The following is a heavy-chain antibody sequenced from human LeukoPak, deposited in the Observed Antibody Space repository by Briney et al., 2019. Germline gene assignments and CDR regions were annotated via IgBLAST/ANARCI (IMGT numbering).Heavy chain of an antibody. Sequence: GSSVKVSCKASGGTFSSYAISWVRQAPGQGLEWMGRIIPILGIANYAQKFQGRVTITADKSTSTAYMELSSLRSEDTAVYYCARDRVLSRALSLSYWGQGTLVTVSS. V-gene: IGHV1-69*04. CDR1: GGTFSSYA. D-gene: IGHD2/OR15-2a*01. J-gene: IGHJ4*02. CDR2: IIPILGIA. CDR3: ARDRVLSRALSLSY.